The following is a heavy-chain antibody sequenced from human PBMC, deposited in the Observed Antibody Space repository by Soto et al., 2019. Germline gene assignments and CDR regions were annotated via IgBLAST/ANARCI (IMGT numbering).Heavy chain of an antibody. D-gene: IGHD1-26*01. J-gene: IGHJ6*02. CDR2: INSDGSST. V-gene: IGHV3-74*01. CDR1: GFTFSTYW. CDR3: VRDQDGPGACMDV. Sequence: EVQLVESGGGLVQPGGSLRLSCAASGFTFSTYWMHWVRQAPGKGLVWVSRINSDGSSTTYADSVKGRFTMSRDNAKNTLYLQMNSLRGEETAVYYCVRDQDGPGACMDVWGQGTTVTVSS.